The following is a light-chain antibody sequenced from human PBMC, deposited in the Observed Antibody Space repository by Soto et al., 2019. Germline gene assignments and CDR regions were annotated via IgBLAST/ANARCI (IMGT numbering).Light chain of an antibody. CDR1: QSVSSSY. CDR3: QQYDTSPWA. V-gene: IGKV3-20*01. J-gene: IGKJ1*01. CDR2: GAS. Sequence: EIVLTQSPGTLSSSPGERATLSCRASQSVSSSYLAWYQHKPGQAPRLLIYGASSRATGIPDRFSGSGSGTDFTLTISRLEAEDFAVYYCQQYDTSPWAFGQGTKVEIK.